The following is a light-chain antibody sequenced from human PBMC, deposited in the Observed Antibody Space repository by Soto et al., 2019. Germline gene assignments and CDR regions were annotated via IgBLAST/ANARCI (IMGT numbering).Light chain of an antibody. V-gene: IGKV1-39*01. CDR2: TTT. J-gene: IGKJ1*01. CDR3: QQTYSAPPWT. Sequence: DIQMTQSPSSLSASVGDTITITCRASQSVRSYLNWYQQKPGKAPDLLIYTTTSLQSEVPSRFSGSGSETHFTLTITSLQPEDFATYFCQQTYSAPPWTFG. CDR1: QSVRSY.